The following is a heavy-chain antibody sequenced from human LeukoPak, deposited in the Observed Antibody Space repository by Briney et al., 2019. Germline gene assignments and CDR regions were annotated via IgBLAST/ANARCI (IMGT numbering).Heavy chain of an antibody. D-gene: IGHD4-17*01. CDR3: AKGRGTTVTAAANY. J-gene: IGHJ4*02. V-gene: IGHV3-30*18. Sequence: GGSLRLSCAASGFTFSSYGMHWVRQAPGKGLEWVAVMSFDGSNKYYADCVKGRFTISRDNSKNTLFLQFNSLRADDTAVYHCAKGRGTTVTAAANYWGQGTLVTVSS. CDR2: MSFDGSNK. CDR1: GFTFSSYG.